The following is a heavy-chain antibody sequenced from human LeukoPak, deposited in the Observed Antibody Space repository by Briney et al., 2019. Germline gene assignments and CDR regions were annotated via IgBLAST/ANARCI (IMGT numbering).Heavy chain of an antibody. Sequence: PGGSLRLSCAASGFTFSSYAMSWVRQAPGKGLEWVSALRGSGGSTYYADSVKGRFTISRDNSKNTLYLQMNSLRAEDTAVYYCAKDAWINIAVAGPLLFDYWGQGTLVTVSS. J-gene: IGHJ4*02. CDR2: LRGSGGST. CDR3: AKDAWINIAVAGPLLFDY. V-gene: IGHV3-23*01. D-gene: IGHD6-19*01. CDR1: GFTFSSYA.